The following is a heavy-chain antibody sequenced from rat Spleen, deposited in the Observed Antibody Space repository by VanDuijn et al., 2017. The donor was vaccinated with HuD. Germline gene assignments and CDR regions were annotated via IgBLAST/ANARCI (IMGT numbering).Heavy chain of an antibody. CDR1: GFTFSDFY. V-gene: IGHV5-29*01. Sequence: EVQLVESDGGLVQPGRSLKLSCAASGFTFSDFYMAWVRQAPTKGLALVATINYDDSTTYYRDSVKGRFTISRDDAKSTLSLQMDSLRSEDTATYYCARRHYGYTDYFDYWGQGVMVTVSS. CDR3: ARRHYGYTDYFDY. J-gene: IGHJ2*01. CDR2: INYDDSTT. D-gene: IGHD1-9*01.